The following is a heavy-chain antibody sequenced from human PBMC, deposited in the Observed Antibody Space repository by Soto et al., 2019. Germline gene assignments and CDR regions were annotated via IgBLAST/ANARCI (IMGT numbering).Heavy chain of an antibody. J-gene: IGHJ4*02. CDR1: GFTFGSYG. Sequence: GGSLRLSCVASGFTFGSYGMHWVRQAPGKGLEWVAYILYNGTIKSYGDSVKGRFIISRDNTKSTMYLQMNSLRAEDTATYHCAKEMTTNPFEYWGQGALVTVSS. CDR2: ILYNGTIK. D-gene: IGHD4-17*01. V-gene: IGHV3-30*02. CDR3: AKEMTTNPFEY.